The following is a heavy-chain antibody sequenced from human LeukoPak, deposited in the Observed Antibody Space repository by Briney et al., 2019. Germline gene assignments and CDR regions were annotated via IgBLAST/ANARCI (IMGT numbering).Heavy chain of an antibody. V-gene: IGHV3-48*03. Sequence: GGSLRLSCAASGFTFSSYEMNWVRQAPGKGLEWVSYISSSAGTTYYADSVKGRFTISRDNAKNSLYLQMNSLRAEDTAVYYCARDPESLRSSWSGWGQGALVTVSS. J-gene: IGHJ4*02. CDR2: ISSSAGTT. CDR3: ARDPESLRSSWSG. D-gene: IGHD6-13*01. CDR1: GFTFSSYE.